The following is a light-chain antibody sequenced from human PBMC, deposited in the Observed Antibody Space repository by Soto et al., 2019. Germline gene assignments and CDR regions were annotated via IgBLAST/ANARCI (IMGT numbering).Light chain of an antibody. CDR1: RSNIGAGYY. J-gene: IGLJ1*01. Sequence: QSVLTKPPSVSGAPGQRVTISCTGSRSNIGAGYYVHWYQQLPGTAPKLLIYGNSNRPSGVPDRFSGSMSGTSASLAITGLQAEDEADYYCQSYDSSLSADVFATGTKLTVL. V-gene: IGLV1-40*01. CDR2: GNS. CDR3: QSYDSSLSADV.